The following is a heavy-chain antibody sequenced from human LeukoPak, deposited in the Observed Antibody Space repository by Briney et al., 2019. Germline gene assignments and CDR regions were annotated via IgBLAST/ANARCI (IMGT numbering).Heavy chain of an antibody. CDR1: GFSVSSNY. CDR3: ARADSSGWYPVY. Sequence: PGGSLRLSCAASGFSVSSNYMSWVRQAPGRGLEWVSVVYSGGSTSYTDSVKGRFTISRNNSKNTLYLQMNSLRAEDTAMYYCARADSSGWYPVYWGQGTLVTVSS. J-gene: IGHJ4*02. V-gene: IGHV3-53*01. D-gene: IGHD6-19*01. CDR2: VYSGGST.